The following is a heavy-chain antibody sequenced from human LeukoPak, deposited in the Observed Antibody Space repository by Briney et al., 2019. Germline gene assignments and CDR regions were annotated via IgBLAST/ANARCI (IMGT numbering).Heavy chain of an antibody. J-gene: IGHJ5*02. CDR3: ARGESYYDFWSGYPPGWFDP. CDR1: GGSFSGYY. Sequence: SETLSLTCAVYGGSFSGYYWSWIRQPPGKGLEWIGEINHSGSTNYNPSLKSRVTISVDTSKNQFSLKLSSVTAADTAVYYRARGESYYDFWSGYPPGWFDPWGQGTLVTVSS. V-gene: IGHV4-34*01. D-gene: IGHD3-3*01. CDR2: INHSGST.